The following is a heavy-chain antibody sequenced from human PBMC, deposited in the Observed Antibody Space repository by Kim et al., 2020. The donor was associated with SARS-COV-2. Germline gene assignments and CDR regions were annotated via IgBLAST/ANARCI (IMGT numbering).Heavy chain of an antibody. CDR3: SRVVVTAYYYYGMDT. J-gene: IGHJ6*02. CDR2: ISGNGRTT. D-gene: IGHD2-21*02. CDR1: GFAFSSYA. V-gene: IGHV3-23*01. Sequence: GGSLRLSCVGYGFAFSSYAMTWVRQGPGQGLQWVASISGNGRTTYYADSVQGRFSISRDNSKNTVFLQMNGLTAEDTAIYYCSRVVVTAYYYYGMDTWGQGTTVSVFS.